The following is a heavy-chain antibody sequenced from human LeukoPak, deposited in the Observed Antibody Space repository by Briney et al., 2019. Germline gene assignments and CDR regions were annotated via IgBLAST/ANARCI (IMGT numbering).Heavy chain of an antibody. Sequence: PSETLSLTCAVYGGSFSGYYWSWIRQPPGKGLEWIGYIYYSGSTNYNPSLKSRVTISVDTSKNQFSLKLSSVTAADTAVYYCARDPTGELHYIWFDPWGQGTLVTVSS. CDR2: IYYSGST. CDR1: GGSFSGYY. D-gene: IGHD1-1*01. J-gene: IGHJ5*02. CDR3: ARDPTGELHYIWFDP. V-gene: IGHV4-59*01.